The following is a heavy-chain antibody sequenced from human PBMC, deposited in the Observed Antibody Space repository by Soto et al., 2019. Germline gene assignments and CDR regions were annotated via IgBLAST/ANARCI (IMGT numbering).Heavy chain of an antibody. CDR2: ISAYNGKT. Sequence: QVQLVQSGAEVKKPGASVKVSCKTSGYPFTSYGINWVRQAPGQGPEWMGWISAYNGKTSYKQKFPGRVTMTTDTSTSTAYKELRSLRSDVTGVYYCARDPLIGVTGLLHYWGQGTLVSVSS. CDR3: ARDPLIGVTGLLHY. CDR1: GYPFTSYG. V-gene: IGHV1-18*01. J-gene: IGHJ4*02. D-gene: IGHD3-3*01.